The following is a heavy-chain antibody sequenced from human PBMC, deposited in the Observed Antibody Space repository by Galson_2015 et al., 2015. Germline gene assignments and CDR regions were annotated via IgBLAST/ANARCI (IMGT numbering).Heavy chain of an antibody. CDR2: IWFDGSNK. J-gene: IGHJ4*02. CDR1: GFPFSGYG. D-gene: IGHD4-17*01. V-gene: IGHV3-33*01. CDR3: ARDLGSGYGDRPVY. Sequence: SLRLSCAASGFPFSGYGMHWVRQAPGKGLEWVAVIWFDGSNKYYADSVKGRFTISRDNSENTLWLQMDSLRTDDTAVYYCARDLGSGYGDRPVYWGQGTLVTVSS.